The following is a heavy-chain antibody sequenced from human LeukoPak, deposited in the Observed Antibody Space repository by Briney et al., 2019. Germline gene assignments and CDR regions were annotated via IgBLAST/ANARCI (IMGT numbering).Heavy chain of an antibody. V-gene: IGHV3-23*01. CDR3: AKGGSYYGSGSYYNEPFDY. CDR2: ISASSDST. J-gene: IGHJ4*02. Sequence: PGGSLRLSCAASGFTFSSYGMHWVRQAPGKGLEWVSAISASSDSTYYADSVKGRFTISRDNSKSTLYLQMNSLRAEDTAVYYCAKGGSYYGSGSYYNEPFDYWGQGTLVTVSS. D-gene: IGHD3-10*01. CDR1: GFTFSSYG.